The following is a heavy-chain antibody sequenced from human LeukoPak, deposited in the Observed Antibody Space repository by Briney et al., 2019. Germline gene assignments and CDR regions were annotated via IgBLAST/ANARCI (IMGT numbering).Heavy chain of an antibody. CDR3: ARVAAKTVDY. CDR1: GGSIGRSSYY. Sequence: SETLSLTCTVSGGSIGRSSYYWGWIRQPPGKGLEWIGNIYYSGNTSYNPSLKSRVIISIDTSKNRFSLKLSSVTAADTAVYYCARVAAKTVDYWGQGTLVIVSS. D-gene: IGHD2-15*01. CDR2: IYYSGNT. V-gene: IGHV4-39*07. J-gene: IGHJ4*02.